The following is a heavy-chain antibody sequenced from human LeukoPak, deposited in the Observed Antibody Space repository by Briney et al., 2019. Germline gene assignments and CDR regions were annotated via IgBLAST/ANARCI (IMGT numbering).Heavy chain of an antibody. CDR2: IYYSGTT. J-gene: IGHJ6*03. CDR3: ARTRGAGYSYGFNYYYYMDV. V-gene: IGHV4-39*07. CDR1: GGSISSSSYF. Sequence: SETLSLTCTVSGGSISSSSYFWGWIRQPPGKGLEWIGTIYYSGTTYFNPSLKNQVTISIDTSKNQFSLRLSSVTAADTAVYYCARTRGAGYSYGFNYYYYMDVWGKGTTVTVSS. D-gene: IGHD5-18*01.